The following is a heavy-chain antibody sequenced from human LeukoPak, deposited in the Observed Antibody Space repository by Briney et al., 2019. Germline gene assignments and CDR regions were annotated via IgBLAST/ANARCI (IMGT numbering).Heavy chain of an antibody. CDR2: ISSSSSYT. D-gene: IGHD3-10*01. J-gene: IGHJ3*02. Sequence: GGSLRLSCAASGFTFSDYYMSWIRQAPGKGLEWVSYISSSSSYTNYADSVKGRFTISRDNAKNSLYLQMNSLTAEDTAVYYCARDYYYGSGSYCAFDIWGQGTMVTVSS. CDR3: ARDYYYGSGSYCAFDI. CDR1: GFTFSDYY. V-gene: IGHV3-11*05.